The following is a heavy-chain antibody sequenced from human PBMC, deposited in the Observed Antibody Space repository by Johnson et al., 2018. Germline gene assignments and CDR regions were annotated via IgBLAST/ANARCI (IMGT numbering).Heavy chain of an antibody. V-gene: IGHV1-69*09. CDR1: AGIFSRYP. J-gene: IGHJ6*03. Sequence: VQLVQSGAAVKKPGSSVKVSCKASAGIFSRYPINWVRQDPGQGLEWMGRIIPTPAISHYAQQFQGRCTITADKSTNTSDMELSSLRSEDTALDYCARGHYMDVWGKGTAVTVSS. CDR2: IIPTPAIS. CDR3: ARGHYMDV.